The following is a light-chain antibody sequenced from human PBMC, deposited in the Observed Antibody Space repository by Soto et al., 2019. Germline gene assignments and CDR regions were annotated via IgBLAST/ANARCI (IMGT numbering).Light chain of an antibody. CDR1: SNDVGSYDL. CDR2: EAN. V-gene: IGLV2-14*02. CDR3: TSHAGSNNYV. J-gene: IGLJ1*01. Sequence: QSVLTQPASVSGSPGQSINISCTGTSNDVGSYDLVSWYQLHPGKAPKLVIYEANKRPSGISNRFSVSKSGNTASLTVSGLQAEDEADYYCTSHAGSNNYVFGTGTKVTVL.